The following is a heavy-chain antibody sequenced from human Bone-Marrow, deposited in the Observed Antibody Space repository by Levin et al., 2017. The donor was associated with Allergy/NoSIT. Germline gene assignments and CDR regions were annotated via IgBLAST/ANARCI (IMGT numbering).Heavy chain of an antibody. Sequence: GESLKISCAASGFTFSDYYMSWIRQAPGKGLEWVSYISSSSSYTNYADSVKGRFTISRDNAKNSLYLQMNSLRAEDTAVYYCARDPRIAAADPDWYFDLWGRGTLVTVSS. CDR3: ARDPRIAAADPDWYFDL. CDR1: GFTFSDYY. CDR2: ISSSSSYT. V-gene: IGHV3-11*05. D-gene: IGHD6-13*01. J-gene: IGHJ2*01.